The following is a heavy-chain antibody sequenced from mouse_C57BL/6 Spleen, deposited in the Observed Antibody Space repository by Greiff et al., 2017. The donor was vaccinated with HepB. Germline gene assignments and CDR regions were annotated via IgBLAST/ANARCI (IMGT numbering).Heavy chain of an antibody. CDR2: INYDGSST. Sequence: EVKLMESEGGLVQPGSSMKLSCTASGFTFSDYYMAWVRQVPEKGLEWVANINYDGSSTYYLDSLKSRFIISRDNAKNILYLQMSSLKSEDTATYYCARDYYKAMDYWGQGTSVTVSS. V-gene: IGHV5-16*01. CDR1: GFTFSDYY. CDR3: ARDYYKAMDY. D-gene: IGHD1-1*01. J-gene: IGHJ4*01.